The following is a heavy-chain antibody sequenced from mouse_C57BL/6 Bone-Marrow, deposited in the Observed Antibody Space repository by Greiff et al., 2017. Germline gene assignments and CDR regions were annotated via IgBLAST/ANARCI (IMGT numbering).Heavy chain of an antibody. V-gene: IGHV1-54*01. CDR2: INPGSGGT. CDR1: GYAFTNYL. D-gene: IGHD2-5*01. J-gene: IGHJ3*01. CDR3: ARCHSNWWGAWFAY. Sequence: QVQLQQSGAELVRPGTSVKVSCKASGYAFTNYLIEWVKQRPGQGLEWIGVINPGSGGTNYNEKFKGKATLTADKSSSTAYMQLSSLTSEDSAVYFCARCHSNWWGAWFAYWGQGTLVTVSA.